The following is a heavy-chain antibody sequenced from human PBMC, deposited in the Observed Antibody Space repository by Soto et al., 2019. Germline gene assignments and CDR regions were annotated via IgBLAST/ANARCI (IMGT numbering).Heavy chain of an antibody. D-gene: IGHD2-21*02. V-gene: IGHV3-7*05. Sequence: GGSLRLSCAASGFTFSSYWMSWVRQAPGKGLEWVANIKQDGSEKYYVDSVKGRFTISRDNAKNSLYLQMNSLRAEDTAVYYCAREGGGGVTRTKYFDYWGQGTLVTVSS. J-gene: IGHJ4*02. CDR1: GFTFSSYW. CDR2: IKQDGSEK. CDR3: AREGGGGVTRTKYFDY.